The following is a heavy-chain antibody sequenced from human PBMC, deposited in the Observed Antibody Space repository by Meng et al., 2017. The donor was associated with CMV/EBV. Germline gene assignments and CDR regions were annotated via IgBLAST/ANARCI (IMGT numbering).Heavy chain of an antibody. CDR2: ISYDGSNK. V-gene: IGHV3-30-3*01. D-gene: IGHD5-12*01. J-gene: IGHJ6*02. CDR1: GFTFSSYA. Sequence: GESLKISCAASGFTFSSYAMHWVRQAPGKGLEWVAVISYDGSNKYYADSVKGRFTISRDNSKNTLYLQMNSLRAEDTAVYYCARHASWILGGMDVWGQGTTVTVSS. CDR3: ARHASWILGGMDV.